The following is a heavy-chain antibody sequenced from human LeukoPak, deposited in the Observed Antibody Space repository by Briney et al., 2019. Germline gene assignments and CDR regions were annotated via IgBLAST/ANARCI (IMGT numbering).Heavy chain of an antibody. J-gene: IGHJ4*02. CDR1: GFILDDYA. D-gene: IGHD4-17*01. CDR3: AKASKLTTVTTYYFDY. CDR2: ISWNSGSI. Sequence: PGRSLRLSCAASGFILDDYAMHWVRQAPGKGLEWVSGISWNSGSIGYADSVKGRFTISRDNAKNSLYLQMNSLRAEDTALYYCAKASKLTTVTTYYFDYWGQGTLVTVSS. V-gene: IGHV3-9*01.